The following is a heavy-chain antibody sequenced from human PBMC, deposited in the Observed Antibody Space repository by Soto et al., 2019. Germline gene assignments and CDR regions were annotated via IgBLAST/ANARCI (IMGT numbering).Heavy chain of an antibody. CDR3: ARLKGGVGTIFGVVISRNWFDP. Sequence: SETLSLTCTVSGGSISSSSYYWGWIRQPPGKGLEWIGSIYYSGSTYYNPSLKSRVTISVDTSKKQFSLKLSSVTAADTAVFYCARLKGGVGTIFGVVISRNWFDPWGQGTLVTVSS. J-gene: IGHJ5*02. CDR1: GGSISSSSYY. D-gene: IGHD3-3*01. CDR2: IYYSGST. V-gene: IGHV4-39*01.